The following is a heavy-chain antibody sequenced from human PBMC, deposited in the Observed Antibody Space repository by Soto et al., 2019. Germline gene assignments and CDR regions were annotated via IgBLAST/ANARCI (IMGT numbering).Heavy chain of an antibody. V-gene: IGHV3-66*01. CDR1: GFTVSSNY. CDR3: ASATYYDMGAFDY. J-gene: IGHJ4*02. CDR2: IYSGGST. Sequence: EVQLVESGGGLVQPGGSLRLSCAASGFTVSSNYMSWVRQAPGKGLEWVSVIYSGGSTYYADSVKGRFTISRDNSKNTLYLQINSLRAEDTAVYYCASATYYDMGAFDYWGQGTLVTVSS. D-gene: IGHD3-9*01.